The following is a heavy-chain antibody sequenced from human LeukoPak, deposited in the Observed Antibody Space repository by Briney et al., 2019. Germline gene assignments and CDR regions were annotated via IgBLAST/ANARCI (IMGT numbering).Heavy chain of an antibody. J-gene: IGHJ4*02. CDR2: ISAYNGNT. V-gene: IGHV1-18*01. CDR1: GYTFTTYG. Sequence: GASVKVSCKASGYTFTTYGISWVRQAPGQGLEWMGWISAYNGNTNYAQKLQGRVTMTTDTSTSTAYMELRSLRSDDTAVYYCARDLFSSGVATISYPDYWGQGTLVTVSS. CDR3: ARDLFSSGVATISYPDY. D-gene: IGHD5-12*01.